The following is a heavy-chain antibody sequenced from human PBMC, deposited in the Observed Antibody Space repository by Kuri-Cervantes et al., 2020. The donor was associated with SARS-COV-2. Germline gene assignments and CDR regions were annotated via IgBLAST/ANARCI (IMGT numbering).Heavy chain of an antibody. J-gene: IGHJ6*02. V-gene: IGHV1-2*02. CDR2: INPNSGGT. CDR3: ARRPPYFSGGSCYYYYYGMDV. CDR1: GYTFTGYY. Sequence: ASVKVSCKASGYTFTGYYMHWVRQAPGQGLEWMGWINPNSGGTNYAQKFQGRVTMTRDTSISTAYMELSRLRSDDTAVYYCARRPPYFSGGSCYYYYYGMDVWGQGTTVTVSS. D-gene: IGHD2-15*01.